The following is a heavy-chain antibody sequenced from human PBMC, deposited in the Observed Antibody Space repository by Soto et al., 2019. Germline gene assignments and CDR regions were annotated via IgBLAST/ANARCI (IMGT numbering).Heavy chain of an antibody. D-gene: IGHD3-22*01. J-gene: IGHJ4*02. V-gene: IGHV1-3*01. CDR1: GYTFTSYA. CDR3: ARHPYDSSGYIDY. CDR2: INAGNGNT. Sequence: SVKVSFKASGYTFTSYAMHLLRHAPVQRLEWMGWINAGNGNTKYSQKFQGRVTITRDTSASTAYMELSSVTAADTAVYYCARHPYDSSGYIDYWGQGTLVTVSS.